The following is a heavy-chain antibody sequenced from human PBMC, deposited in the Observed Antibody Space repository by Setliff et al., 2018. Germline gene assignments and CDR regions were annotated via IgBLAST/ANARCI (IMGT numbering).Heavy chain of an antibody. CDR1: GYSISSGHY. V-gene: IGHV4-38-2*02. J-gene: IGHJ3*02. D-gene: IGHD1-26*01. CDR3: ARVRDSGSPTPYDAFDI. CDR2: IYYSGST. Sequence: SETLSLTCTVSGYSISSGHYWGWIRQPPGKGLEWIGYIYYSGSTDYNPSLKSRVTISVDTSKNQFSLKLRSVTAADTAVYYCARVRDSGSPTPYDAFDIWGQGTMVTVSS.